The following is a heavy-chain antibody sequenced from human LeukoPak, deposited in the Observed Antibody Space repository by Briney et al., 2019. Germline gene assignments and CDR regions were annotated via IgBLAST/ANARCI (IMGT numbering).Heavy chain of an antibody. CDR3: ARIGSAAADPGGVDY. J-gene: IGHJ4*02. D-gene: IGHD6-13*01. CDR1: GFSLSSRGMR. V-gene: IGHV2-70*04. Sequence: SGPALVKPTQTLTLTCTFYGFSLSSRGMRVSWIRQPPGKALEWLARIDWEDDKFYSKSLKTRPTISKDTPKSQVVLTMTTMDPVDTATYYCARIGSAAADPGGVDYWGQGTLVTVSS. CDR2: IDWEDDK.